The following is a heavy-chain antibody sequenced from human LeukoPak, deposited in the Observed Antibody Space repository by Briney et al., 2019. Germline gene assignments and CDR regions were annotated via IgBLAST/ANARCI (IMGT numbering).Heavy chain of an antibody. V-gene: IGHV3-11*04. CDR3: ARRYGSGSFGAFDI. J-gene: IGHJ3*02. Sequence: SGGSLRLSCAASGFTFGDYSMTWIRQAPGKGLEWVSYISGSGSTIYYADSEKGRFTISRDNAKNSLYLQMNSLRAEDTAVYYCARRYGSGSFGAFDIWGQGTMVTVSS. CDR2: ISGSGSTI. D-gene: IGHD3-10*01. CDR1: GFTFGDYS.